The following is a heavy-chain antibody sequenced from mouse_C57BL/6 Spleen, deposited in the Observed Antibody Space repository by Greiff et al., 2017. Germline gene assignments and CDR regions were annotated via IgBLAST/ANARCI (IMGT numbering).Heavy chain of an antibody. CDR1: GFTFSDAW. CDR2: IRNKANNHAT. Sequence: EVKVEESGGGLVQPGGSMKLSCAASGFTFSDAWMDWVRQSPEKGLEWVAEIRNKANNHATYYAESVKGRFTISRDDSKSSVYLQMNSLRAEDTGIYYCTRGYDYDGTDWYFDVWGTGTTVTVSS. V-gene: IGHV6-6*01. CDR3: TRGYDYDGTDWYFDV. J-gene: IGHJ1*03. D-gene: IGHD2-4*01.